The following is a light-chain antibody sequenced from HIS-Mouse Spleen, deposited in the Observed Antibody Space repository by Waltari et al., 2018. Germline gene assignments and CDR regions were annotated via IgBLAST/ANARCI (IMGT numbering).Light chain of an antibody. V-gene: IGLV2-23*01. CDR2: EGS. CDR1: SRCFWSYNL. Sequence: QSALTQPAPRSGSPGQSNTNPCHGTSRCFWSYNLFSWYPQQPGKAPKLMIYEGSKRPSWVSNRFSGSKSGNTASLTISGLQAEDEADYYCCSYAGSSTWVFGGGTKLTVL. CDR3: CSYAGSSTWV. J-gene: IGLJ3*02.